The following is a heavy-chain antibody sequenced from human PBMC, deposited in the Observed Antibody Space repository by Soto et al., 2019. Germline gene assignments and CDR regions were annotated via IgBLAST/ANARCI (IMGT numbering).Heavy chain of an antibody. CDR1: GFTFSSYG. CDR3: AKVGGAVAGISRDY. Sequence: GVSLRLSCAASGFTFSSYGMHWVRQAPGKGLEWVAVISYDGSNKYYADSVKGRFTISRDNSKNTLYLQMNSLRAEDTAVYYCAKVGGAVAGISRDYWGQGT. D-gene: IGHD6-19*01. V-gene: IGHV3-30*18. J-gene: IGHJ4*02. CDR2: ISYDGSNK.